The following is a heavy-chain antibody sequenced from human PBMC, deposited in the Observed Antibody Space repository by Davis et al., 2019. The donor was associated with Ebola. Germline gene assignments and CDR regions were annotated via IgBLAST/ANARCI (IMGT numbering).Heavy chain of an antibody. J-gene: IGHJ6*04. CDR1: GYTFNNYG. CDR2: ISAYNGHT. CDR3: ARDRAYCTHGACFTRYHDYGLDV. Sequence: AASVKVSCKASGYTFNNYGISWVRQAPGQGLEWMGWISAYNGHTNHAQNLQGRLTMTTATSTATAYMELRGLTSDDTAVYYCARDRAYCTHGACFTRYHDYGLDVWGKGTTVTVSS. D-gene: IGHD2-8*01. V-gene: IGHV1-18*01.